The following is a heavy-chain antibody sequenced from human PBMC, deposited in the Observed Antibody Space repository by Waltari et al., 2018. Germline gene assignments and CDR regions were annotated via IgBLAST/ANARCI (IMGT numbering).Heavy chain of an antibody. CDR2: IYSGGNT. J-gene: IGHJ4*02. D-gene: IGHD1-26*01. Sequence: EVQLVESGGGLIQPGGSLRLSCAASGFTVSSTYMGWVRQAPGKGLEWVSGIYSGGNTYYADSVKGRFTISRDNSKNTLYLQMNSLRADDTAVYYCARDPGGRYYFDYWGQGSLVTVSS. V-gene: IGHV3-53*01. CDR3: ARDPGGRYYFDY. CDR1: GFTVSSTY.